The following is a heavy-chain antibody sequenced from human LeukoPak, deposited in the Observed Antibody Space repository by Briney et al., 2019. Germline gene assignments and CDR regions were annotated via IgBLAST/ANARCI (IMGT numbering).Heavy chain of an antibody. J-gene: IGHJ4*02. CDR3: AREGGNYYDSSGYPDHFDY. D-gene: IGHD3-22*01. CDR2: IYYSGST. V-gene: IGHV4-59*12. Sequence: NSSETLSLTCTVSGGSISSYYWSWIRQPPGKGLEWIGYIYYSGSTNYNPSLKSRVTISVETSKNQFSLKLSSVTAADTAVYYCAREGGNYYDSSGYPDHFDYWGQGTLVTVSS. CDR1: GGSISSYY.